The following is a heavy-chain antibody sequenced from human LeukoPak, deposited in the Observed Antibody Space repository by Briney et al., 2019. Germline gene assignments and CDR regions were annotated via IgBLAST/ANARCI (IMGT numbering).Heavy chain of an antibody. J-gene: IGHJ4*02. Sequence: SETLSLTCTVSGGSISSYYWSWIRQPPGKGLEGIGYIYYSGSTNYNPSLKSRVTISVDTSKNQASLKLSSVTAADTAVYYCAAGDYYDSSGYYYVKLDYWGQGTLVTVSS. D-gene: IGHD3-22*01. CDR2: IYYSGST. CDR1: GGSISSYY. CDR3: AAGDYYDSSGYYYVKLDY. V-gene: IGHV4-59*01.